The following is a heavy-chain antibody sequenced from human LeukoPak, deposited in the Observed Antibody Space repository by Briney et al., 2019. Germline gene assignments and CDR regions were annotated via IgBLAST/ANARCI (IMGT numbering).Heavy chain of an antibody. V-gene: IGHV3-74*01. CDR2: INSDGSVT. CDR3: AREGRGYSYAFEY. D-gene: IGHD5-18*01. Sequence: GGSLRLSCAASGLTFSNYWMHWVRQAPGKGLVWVSRINSDGSVTTYADSVKGRFTISRDNGQNTLYLQMNSLRAEDTAVYYCAREGRGYSYAFEYWGQGTLVTVSS. J-gene: IGHJ4*02. CDR1: GLTFSNYW.